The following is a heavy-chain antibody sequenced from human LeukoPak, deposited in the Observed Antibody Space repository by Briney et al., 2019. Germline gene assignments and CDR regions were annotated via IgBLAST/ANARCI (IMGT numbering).Heavy chain of an antibody. Sequence: TLSLTCTVSGGSISSYYWSWIRQPAGKGLEWIGRIYTSGSTNYNPSLKSRVTMSVDTSKNQFSLKLSSVTAADTAVYYCARDRPPRFYYGSGSYNYVYFDYWGQGTLVTVSS. CDR1: GGSISSYY. CDR3: ARDRPPRFYYGSGSYNYVYFDY. D-gene: IGHD3-10*01. CDR2: IYTSGST. V-gene: IGHV4-4*07. J-gene: IGHJ4*02.